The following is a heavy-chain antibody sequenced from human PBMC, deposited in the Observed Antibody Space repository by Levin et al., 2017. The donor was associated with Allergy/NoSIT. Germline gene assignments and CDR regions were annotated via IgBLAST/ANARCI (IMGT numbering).Heavy chain of an antibody. CDR2: IYSGGST. CDR1: GFTVSSNY. J-gene: IGHJ4*02. CDR3: ARDVFGSDY. D-gene: IGHD3-10*01. Sequence: GESLKISCAASGFTVSSNYMSWVRQAPGKGLEWVSVIYSGGSTYYADSVKGRFTISRDNSKNTLYLQMNSLRAEDTAVYYCARDVFGSDYWGQGTLVTVSS. V-gene: IGHV3-66*02.